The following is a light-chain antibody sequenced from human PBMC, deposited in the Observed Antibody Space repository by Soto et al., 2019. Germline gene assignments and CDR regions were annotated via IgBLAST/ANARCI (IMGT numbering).Light chain of an antibody. CDR3: QQPNSHTRS. J-gene: IGKJ2*03. CDR1: QGVSSF. Sequence: SPCVGDLASITCRASQGVSSFLAWYQQKPGKAPNLLISAASTLQSGVPSRFSGSGSETEFTLTITCLQPEDSATYCCQQPNSHTRSLREGTKVDI. CDR2: AAS. V-gene: IGKV1-9*01.